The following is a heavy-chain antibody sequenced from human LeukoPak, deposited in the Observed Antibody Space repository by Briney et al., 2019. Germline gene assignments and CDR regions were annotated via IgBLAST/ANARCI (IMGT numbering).Heavy chain of an antibody. Sequence: ASVKVSCKASGYTFTSYGISWVRQAPGQGLEWMGWINAGNGNTKYSQKFHDRVTITRDTSASTAYMELSSLRSEDTAVYYCARLLGDSSWPGNWFDPWGQGTLVTVSS. V-gene: IGHV1-3*01. CDR2: INAGNGNT. CDR3: ARLLGDSSWPGNWFDP. CDR1: GYTFTSYG. D-gene: IGHD6-13*01. J-gene: IGHJ5*02.